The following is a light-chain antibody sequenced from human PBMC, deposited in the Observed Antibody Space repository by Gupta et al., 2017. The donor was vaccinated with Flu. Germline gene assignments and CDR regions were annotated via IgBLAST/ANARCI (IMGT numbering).Light chain of an antibody. CDR1: QSILYSSDNKNY. CDR3: QQYDSTPYT. V-gene: IGKV4-1*01. Sequence: SLGERATINCRSSQSILYSSDNKNYVAWYQQKPGQPPKLLIYWASTRASGVPERFSGSGSGTDFSLTISSLQAEDVAVYYCQQYDSTPYTFGQGTKLEVK. J-gene: IGKJ2*01. CDR2: WAS.